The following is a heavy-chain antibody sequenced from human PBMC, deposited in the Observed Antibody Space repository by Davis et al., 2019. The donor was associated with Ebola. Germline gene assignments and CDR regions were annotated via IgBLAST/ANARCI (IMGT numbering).Heavy chain of an antibody. J-gene: IGHJ4*02. CDR1: GGSFSGYY. Sequence: GSLRLSCAVSGGSFSGYYWSWIRQPPGKGLEWIGEINHSGSTNYNPSLKSPVTISVDTSKNQFSLKLSSVTAADTAVYYCTRTTRDSGWFIDFWGRGTLVTVSS. V-gene: IGHV4-34*01. D-gene: IGHD6-19*01. CDR3: TRTTRDSGWFIDF. CDR2: INHSGST.